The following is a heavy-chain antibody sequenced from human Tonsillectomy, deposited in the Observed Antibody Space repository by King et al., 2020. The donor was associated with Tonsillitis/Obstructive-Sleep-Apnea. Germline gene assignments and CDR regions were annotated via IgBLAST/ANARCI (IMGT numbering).Heavy chain of an antibody. J-gene: IGHJ6*03. CDR1: GFTLSSYS. D-gene: IGHD3-3*01. V-gene: IGHV3-48*02. CDR2: ISSSSSNI. Sequence: VQLVESGGGLVQPGGSLRLSCAASGFTLSSYSMNWVRQAPGKGLEWVSYISSSSSNIYYADSVKGRFTIPRDNAKNSLYLPMNSLRDEDTAVYYCARNTIFGVVTGDYYYYYYMDVWGKGTTVTVSS. CDR3: ARNTIFGVVTGDYYYYYYMDV.